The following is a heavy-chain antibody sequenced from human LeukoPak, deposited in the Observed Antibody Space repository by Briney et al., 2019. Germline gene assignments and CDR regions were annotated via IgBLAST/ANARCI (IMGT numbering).Heavy chain of an antibody. J-gene: IGHJ4*02. CDR3: ARDWASVDY. Sequence: GGSLRLSCAASGFTFDDYGMSWVRQAPRKGLEWVSGINLNGGSTGYADSVKGRFTIFRTNAKNSLYMQMNSLRGEDTAVYYCARDWASVDYWGQGTLVTVSS. D-gene: IGHD3-16*01. CDR1: GFTFDDYG. V-gene: IGHV3-20*04. CDR2: INLNGGST.